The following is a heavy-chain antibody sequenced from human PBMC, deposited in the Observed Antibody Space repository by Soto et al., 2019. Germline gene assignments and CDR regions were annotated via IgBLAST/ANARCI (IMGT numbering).Heavy chain of an antibody. CDR3: ARDLSGGAMVPLDFDY. CDR2: RWYDGSNK. CDR1: GFTFSSYG. D-gene: IGHD3-16*01. V-gene: IGHV3-33*01. J-gene: IGHJ4*02. Sequence: QVQLVESGGGVVQPGRSLRLSCAASGFTFSSYGMHWVRQAPGKGLEWVAVRWYDGSNKYYADSVKGRFTISRDNSKNTRYLQMKSLRAEDTTVYYCARDLSGGAMVPLDFDYWGQGTLVTVST.